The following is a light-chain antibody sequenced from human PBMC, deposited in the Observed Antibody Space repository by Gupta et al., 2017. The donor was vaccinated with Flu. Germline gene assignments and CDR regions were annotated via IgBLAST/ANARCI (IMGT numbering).Light chain of an antibody. J-gene: IGKJ3*01. CDR2: AAC. V-gene: IGKV1-9*01. CDR1: QGISNY. CDR3: QQLTGYPFT. Sequence: DIQLTQSPSFLSASVGDRVTITCRASQGISNYLAWYQEKPGKAPKLLIYAACTLQSGVPSRFSGSGSGAEFTLTISSLHPEDFATYACQQLTGYPFTFGPGTKVDLK.